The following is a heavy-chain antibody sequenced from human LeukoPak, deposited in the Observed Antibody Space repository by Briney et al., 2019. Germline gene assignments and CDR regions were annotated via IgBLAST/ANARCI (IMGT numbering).Heavy chain of an antibody. Sequence: PSETLSLTCTVSGGSISSYYWSWIRQPPGKGLEWIGYIYYSGSTNYNPSLKSRVTISVDTSKNQFSLKLSSVTAADTAVYYCARDGQQLIRDHYYYYGMDVWGQGTTVTVSS. CDR2: IYYSGST. J-gene: IGHJ6*02. V-gene: IGHV4-59*12. CDR1: GGSISSYY. D-gene: IGHD6-13*01. CDR3: ARDGQQLIRDHYYYYGMDV.